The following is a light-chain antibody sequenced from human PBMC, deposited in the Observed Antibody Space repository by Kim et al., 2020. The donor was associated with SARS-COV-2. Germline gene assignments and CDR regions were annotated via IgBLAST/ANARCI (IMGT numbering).Light chain of an antibody. CDR1: NIGRES. CDR3: QVWNNSGDHWV. CDR2: YGS. Sequence: APGKTARITCGGKNIGRESVHWYQQKPGQAPVLGIYYGSDRPSGTPERFSGFNSGNTATLTIRRVEAGDEADYYCQVWNNSGDHWVFGGGTQLTVL. V-gene: IGLV3-21*04. J-gene: IGLJ3*02.